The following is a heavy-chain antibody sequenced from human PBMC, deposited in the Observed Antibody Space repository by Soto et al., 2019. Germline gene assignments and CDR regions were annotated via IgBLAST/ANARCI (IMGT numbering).Heavy chain of an antibody. V-gene: IGHV3-11*01. D-gene: IGHD2-15*01. CDR2: ISSSGSTI. CDR1: GFTFSDYY. Sequence: GGSLRLSCAASGFTFSDYYMSWIRQAPGKGLEWVSYISSSGSTIYYADSVKGRFTISRDNAKNSLYLQMNSLRAEDTAVYYCARSDIVVVVAATVGDYWGQGTLVTVSS. J-gene: IGHJ4*02. CDR3: ARSDIVVVVAATVGDY.